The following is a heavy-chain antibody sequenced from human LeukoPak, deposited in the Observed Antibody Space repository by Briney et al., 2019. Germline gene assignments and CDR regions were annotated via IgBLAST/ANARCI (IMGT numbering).Heavy chain of an antibody. CDR1: GYTFTGYY. D-gene: IGHD6-13*01. V-gene: IGHV1-2*04. CDR2: INPNSGGS. J-gene: IGHJ5*02. CDR3: ARGSSSWTKPYNWFDP. Sequence: ASVKVSCKASGYTFTGYYMHWVRQAPGQGLEWMGWINPNSGGSNYAQKFQGWVTMTRDTSISTAYMELSRLRSEDTAVYYCARGSSSWTKPYNWFDPWGQGTLVTVSS.